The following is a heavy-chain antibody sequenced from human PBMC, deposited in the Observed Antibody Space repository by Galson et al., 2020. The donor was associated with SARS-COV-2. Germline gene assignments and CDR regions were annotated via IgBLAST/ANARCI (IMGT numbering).Heavy chain of an antibody. J-gene: IGHJ3*01. CDR3: VRDLMEWQLLGALSL. CDR2: INSDGTNT. Sequence: ALHWGSLRLSCVASGFTLNSYYMHWARQAPGKGLVWVSRINSDGTNTKYADSVKGRVTISRDNGKNTLYLQMNSLRADDTAMYYCVRDLMEWQLLGALSLWGQGTMVTVSS. CDR1: GFTLNSYY. V-gene: IGHV3-74*03. D-gene: IGHD3-3*01.